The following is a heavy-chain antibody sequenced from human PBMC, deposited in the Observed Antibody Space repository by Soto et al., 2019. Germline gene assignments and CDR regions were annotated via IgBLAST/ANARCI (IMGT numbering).Heavy chain of an antibody. D-gene: IGHD6-13*01. Sequence: RLSCTGSGFDFGDYYMSWIRQAPGKGLEWVSYIDSGDGTTYYTDSVKGRFTISRDNAKKTVYLQMSSLRVEDTALYYCVRPYYSSSWFPFDRWGQGTLVTV. CDR3: VRPYYSSSWFPFDR. CDR1: GFDFGDYY. CDR2: IDSGDGTT. J-gene: IGHJ4*02. V-gene: IGHV3-11*01.